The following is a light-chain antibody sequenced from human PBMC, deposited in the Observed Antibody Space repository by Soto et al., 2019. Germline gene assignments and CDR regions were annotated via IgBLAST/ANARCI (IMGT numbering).Light chain of an antibody. CDR3: QQYGSSPDT. CDR2: GAS. V-gene: IGKV3-20*01. CDR1: QSVSSSY. J-gene: IGKJ2*01. Sequence: EIVLTQSPGTLSLSPGERATLSCRASQSVSSSYLAWYQQKPGQAPRLLIYGASGRATGIPDRFSGSGSGTDFTLTISRLVPEEFAVYYCQQYGSSPDTFGQGTKLEIK.